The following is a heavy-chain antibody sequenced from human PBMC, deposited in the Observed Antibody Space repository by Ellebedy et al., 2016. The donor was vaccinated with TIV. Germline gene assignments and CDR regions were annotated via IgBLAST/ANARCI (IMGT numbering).Heavy chain of an antibody. J-gene: IGHJ4*02. Sequence: GESLKISCAASGFTFSSYSMNWVHQAPGKGLEWVANISNDGRSKKHGDSVKGRFTISRDDSKNTLSLQMSSLRSEDTAVYYCAKETTELTATTVYWGQGTLVTVSS. CDR3: AKETTELTATTVY. CDR2: ISNDGRSK. CDR1: GFTFSSYS. D-gene: IGHD1-1*01. V-gene: IGHV3-30*18.